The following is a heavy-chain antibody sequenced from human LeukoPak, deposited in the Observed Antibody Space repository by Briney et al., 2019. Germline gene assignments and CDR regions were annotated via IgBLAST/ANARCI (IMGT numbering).Heavy chain of an antibody. CDR1: GFIFYSYA. Sequence: QPGGSLRLSCAASGFIFYSYAMSWVRQAPGKGLEWVSAISGSGGGTHYADSVKGRFTISRDNSKNTLYLQMNSLRAEDTALYYCARSLSDLDYWGQGTLVTVSS. V-gene: IGHV3-23*01. J-gene: IGHJ4*02. D-gene: IGHD3-3*02. CDR2: ISGSGGGT. CDR3: ARSLSDLDY.